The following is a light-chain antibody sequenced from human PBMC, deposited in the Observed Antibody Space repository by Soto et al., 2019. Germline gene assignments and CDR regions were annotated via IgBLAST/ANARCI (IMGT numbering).Light chain of an antibody. V-gene: IGKV3-20*01. CDR3: QQYDNSTIT. CDR1: QSISSSF. J-gene: IGKJ5*01. CDR2: GAS. Sequence: SCVASQSISSSFLAWYQQKPGQAPRLLIYGASSRATGIPDRFSGTGSETDFTLTISRLENEDFAVYYCQQYDNSTITFGQGTRLEIK.